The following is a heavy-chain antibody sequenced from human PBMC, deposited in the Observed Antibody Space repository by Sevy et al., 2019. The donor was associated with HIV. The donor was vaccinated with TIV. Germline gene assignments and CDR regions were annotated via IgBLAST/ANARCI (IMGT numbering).Heavy chain of an antibody. D-gene: IGHD3-10*01. CDR3: ASKGGSGPNDAFDT. CDR1: GFSFTWYW. CDR2: IKQDGSEK. Sequence: GGSLRLSCAASGFSFTWYWMSWVRQTPEKGLEWVANIKQDGSEKNYVDSVKGRFTISRDNAKNSLYLQMNSLRAEGTAVYYCASKGGSGPNDAFDTWGQGTMVTVSS. J-gene: IGHJ3*02. V-gene: IGHV3-7*01.